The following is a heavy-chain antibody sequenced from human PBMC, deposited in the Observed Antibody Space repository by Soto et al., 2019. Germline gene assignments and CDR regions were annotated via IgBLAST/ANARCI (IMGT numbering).Heavy chain of an antibody. D-gene: IGHD3-3*01. Sequence: QLQLQESGPGLVKPSETLSLTCTVSGGSISSSSYYWGWIRQPPGKGLEWIGSIYYSGSTYYNPSLKSRVTISVDTSMNQFSLKLSSVTDADTAVYYCARRVAYNYDFWSGYPWGYYYYMDVWGKGTTVTVSS. CDR2: IYYSGST. J-gene: IGHJ6*03. V-gene: IGHV4-39*01. CDR3: ARRVAYNYDFWSGYPWGYYYYMDV. CDR1: GGSISSSSYY.